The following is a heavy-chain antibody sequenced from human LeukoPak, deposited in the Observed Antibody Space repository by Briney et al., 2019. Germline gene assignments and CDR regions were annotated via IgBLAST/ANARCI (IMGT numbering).Heavy chain of an antibody. Sequence: QTGGSLRLSCAASGFTFSSYAMSWVRQAPGKGLEWVSAISGSGGSTYYADSVKGRFTISRDNSKNTLYLQMNSLRAEDTAVYYCAKDGIMGRYCSGGSCYWNYWGQGTLVTVSS. D-gene: IGHD2-15*01. J-gene: IGHJ4*02. CDR2: ISGSGGST. CDR1: GFTFSSYA. V-gene: IGHV3-23*01. CDR3: AKDGIMGRYCSGGSCYWNY.